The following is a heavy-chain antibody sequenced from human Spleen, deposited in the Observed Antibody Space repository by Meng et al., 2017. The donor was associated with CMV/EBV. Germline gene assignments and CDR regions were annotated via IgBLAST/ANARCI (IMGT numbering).Heavy chain of an antibody. CDR1: GYNFAHYW. V-gene: IGHV5-51*01. D-gene: IGHD1-20*01. CDR2: IYPGDSAT. Sequence: GESLKISCKGSGYNFAHYWIGWVRQMPGKGLEWMGIIYPGDSATRYSPSFQGQVTISADKSIGTAYLQWSSLKASNTAMYYCARRFSNNWTPADYWGQGTLVTVSS. J-gene: IGHJ4*02. CDR3: ARRFSNNWTPADY.